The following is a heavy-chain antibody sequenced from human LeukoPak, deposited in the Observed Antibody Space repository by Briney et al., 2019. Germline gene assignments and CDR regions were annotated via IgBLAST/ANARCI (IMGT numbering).Heavy chain of an antibody. CDR2: IYTSGST. D-gene: IGHD3-3*01. CDR3: ARSWGHYDFWSGYHPFDY. J-gene: IGHJ4*02. V-gene: IGHV4-4*07. CDR1: GGSISSYY. Sequence: PSETLSLTCTVSGGSISSYYWSWIRQPAGRGLEWIGRIYTSGSTNYNPSLKSRVTMSVDTSKNQFSLKLSSMTAADTAVYYCARSWGHYDFWSGYHPFDYWGQGTLVTVSS.